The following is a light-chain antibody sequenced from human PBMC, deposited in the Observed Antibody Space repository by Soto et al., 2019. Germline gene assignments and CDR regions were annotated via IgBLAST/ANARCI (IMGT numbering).Light chain of an antibody. J-gene: IGKJ1*01. Sequence: DTVLTQSPATLSLSPGDRATLSCRASQSVSNSLNWYQQKPGQAPRLLIYDASKRATGIPARFSGSGSGTDFTPTISSLEPEDFAIYYCQQRSNWWTFGQGTKVDIK. CDR1: QSVSNS. CDR3: QQRSNWWT. V-gene: IGKV3-11*01. CDR2: DAS.